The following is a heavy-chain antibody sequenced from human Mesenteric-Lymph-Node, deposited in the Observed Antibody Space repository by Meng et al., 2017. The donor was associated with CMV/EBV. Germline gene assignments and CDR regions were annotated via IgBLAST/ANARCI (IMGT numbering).Heavy chain of an antibody. Sequence: SETLSLTCTVSGGSISNYYWNWIRQPPGKGLEWIGYVYYSGSTNYNPSLKSRVTISVDTSKNQFSLKLSSVTAADTAVYYCARDTGWHQLPGDAFDIWGQGTMVTVSS. CDR1: GGSISNYY. CDR2: VYYSGST. D-gene: IGHD2-2*01. J-gene: IGHJ3*02. V-gene: IGHV4-59*01. CDR3: ARDTGWHQLPGDAFDI.